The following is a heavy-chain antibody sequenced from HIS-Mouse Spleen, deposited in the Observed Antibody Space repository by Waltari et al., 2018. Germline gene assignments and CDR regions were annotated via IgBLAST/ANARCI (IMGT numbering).Heavy chain of an antibody. CDR3: AKDRGSPLYFDY. CDR2: ISYDESNK. Sequence: QVQLVESGGGVVQPGRSLRLSCAAFGFTFRTCGLPRVRQAPGKGLEWVAVISYDESNKYYADSVKGRFTISRDNSKNTLYLQMNSLRAEDTAVYYCAKDRGSPLYFDYWGQGTLVTVSS. CDR1: GFTFRTCG. V-gene: IGHV3-30*18. J-gene: IGHJ4*02. D-gene: IGHD1-26*01.